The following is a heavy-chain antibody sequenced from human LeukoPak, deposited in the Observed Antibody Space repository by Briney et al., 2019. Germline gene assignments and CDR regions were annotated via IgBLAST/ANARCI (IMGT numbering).Heavy chain of an antibody. D-gene: IGHD3-16*01. V-gene: IGHV2-5*02. Sequence: SGPTLVNPTQTLTLTCTFSGFSLTTSEVGVGWIRQPPGKALGWLAIIFWDDDKRYRQSLKSRLTITKDTSKNEVVLTMTNMDPVDTGTYYCAHRLGASYYDYWGQGILVTVSS. CDR1: GFSLTTSEVG. J-gene: IGHJ4*02. CDR2: IFWDDDK. CDR3: AHRLGASYYDY.